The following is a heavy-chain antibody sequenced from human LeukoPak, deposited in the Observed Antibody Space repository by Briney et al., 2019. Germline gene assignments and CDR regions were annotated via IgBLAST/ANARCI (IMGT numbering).Heavy chain of an antibody. D-gene: IGHD3-9*01. CDR3: ARHPYDILTGPSFDY. CDR2: INRDGRST. CDR1: AFTFSRSA. Sequence: GGSLRLSCAASAFTFSRSAMSWVRQAPGKGLVWVSRINRDGRSTTYADSVKGRFTISRDNAKNTLYLQMNSLRAEDTAVYYCARHPYDILTGPSFDYWGQGTLVTVSS. J-gene: IGHJ4*02. V-gene: IGHV3-74*01.